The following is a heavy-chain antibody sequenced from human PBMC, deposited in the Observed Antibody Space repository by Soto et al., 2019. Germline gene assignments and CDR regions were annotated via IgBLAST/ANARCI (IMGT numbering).Heavy chain of an antibody. J-gene: IGHJ5*02. V-gene: IGHV4-34*01. CDR1: GGSFSGYY. CDR2: INHSGST. Sequence: LSLTCAVYGGSFSGYYWSWIRQPPGKGLEWIGEINHSGSTNYNPSLKSRVTISVDTSKNQFSLKLSSVTAADTAVYYCARGVLRYFDWLAWFDPWGQGTLVTVSS. D-gene: IGHD3-9*01. CDR3: ARGVLRYFDWLAWFDP.